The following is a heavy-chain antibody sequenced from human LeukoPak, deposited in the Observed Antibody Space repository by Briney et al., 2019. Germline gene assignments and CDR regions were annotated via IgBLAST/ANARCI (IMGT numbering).Heavy chain of an antibody. CDR3: AREWVPTSPDYFDY. CDR1: GGSISSDY. J-gene: IGHJ4*01. CDR2: IYTGGST. Sequence: SETLSLTCTVSGGSISSDYWSWVRQPAGKGREWGGRIYTGGSTTHYNPSLKRRVNMSVDTSKNQFSLKLSSVTAADTAVYYCAREWVPTSPDYFDYWGHGILVTVSS. D-gene: IGHD1-26*01. V-gene: IGHV4-4*07.